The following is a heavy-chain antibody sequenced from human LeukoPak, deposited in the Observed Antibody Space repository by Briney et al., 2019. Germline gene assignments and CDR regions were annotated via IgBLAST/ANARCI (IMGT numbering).Heavy chain of an antibody. D-gene: IGHD1-20*01. CDR1: GGTFSSYA. CDR3: ARVTGPGNWFDP. V-gene: IGHV1-69*01. Sequence: ASVKVSCKASGGTFSSYAISWVRQAPGQGLEWMGGIIPIFGTANYAQKFQGRVTITADESTSTAYMELSSLRSEDTAVYYCARVTGPGNWFDPWGQGTLVTVSS. CDR2: IIPIFGTA. J-gene: IGHJ5*02.